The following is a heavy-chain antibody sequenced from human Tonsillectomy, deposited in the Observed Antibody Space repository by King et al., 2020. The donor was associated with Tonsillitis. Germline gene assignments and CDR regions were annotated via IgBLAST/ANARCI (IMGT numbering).Heavy chain of an antibody. Sequence: QLVQSGAEVKKPGASVRISCTASGYTFTTYDFNWVRQATGQGLEWMGWMNPDSDATGYAPKFQGRVAMTRDTSRGTAYMELRSLTSEDTGMYFCARQVNGLHGGGQATAVTVS. D-gene: IGHD4-11*01. CDR3: ARQVNGLHG. CDR1: GYTFTTYD. CDR2: MNPDSDAT. J-gene: IGHJ6*02. V-gene: IGHV1-8*01.